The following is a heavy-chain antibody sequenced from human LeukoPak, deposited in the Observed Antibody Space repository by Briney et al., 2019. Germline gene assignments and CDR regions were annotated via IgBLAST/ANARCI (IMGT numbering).Heavy chain of an antibody. CDR2: ISYDGSNK. CDR3: AKDPGYRGYYYYGMDV. D-gene: IGHD1-1*01. V-gene: IGHV3-30*18. J-gene: IGHJ6*02. CDR1: GFTFSSYG. Sequence: PGRSPRLSCAASGFTFSSYGMHWVRQAPGKGLEWVAVISYDGSNKYYADSVKGRFTISRDNSKNTLYLQMNSLRAEDTAVYYCAKDPGYRGYYYYGMDVWGQGTTVTVSS.